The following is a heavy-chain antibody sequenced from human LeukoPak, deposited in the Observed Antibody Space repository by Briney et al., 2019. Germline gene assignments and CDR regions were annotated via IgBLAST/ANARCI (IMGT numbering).Heavy chain of an antibody. V-gene: IGHV3-53*01. D-gene: IGHD3-22*01. J-gene: IGHJ4*02. CDR1: GFDVSSNS. CDR3: ARGDYYDSSGYRD. Sequence: GGSLRLSCAASGFDVSSNSMSWVRQAPGKGLEWVSVIFSGGSTNYANSMKGRFTISRDNSKNTLYLQMNSLRGEDTAVYYCARGDYYDSSGYRDWGQGTLVTVSS. CDR2: IFSGGST.